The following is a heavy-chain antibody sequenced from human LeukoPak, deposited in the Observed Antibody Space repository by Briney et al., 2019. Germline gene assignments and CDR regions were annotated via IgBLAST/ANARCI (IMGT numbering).Heavy chain of an antibody. CDR2: IYGDDDE. Sequence: SGPTLVKPTQTLTLTCTFSGFSLSTSGVGVGWVRQPPGKALEWLALIYGDDDERYSPSLKSRLTITKDTSKNQVVLTMTNMDPMDTATYYCAHWTRHDGYCGGGSCYGLDYWGQGTLVTVSS. CDR1: GFSLSTSGVG. J-gene: IGHJ4*02. D-gene: IGHD2-15*01. CDR3: AHWTRHDGYCGGGSCYGLDY. V-gene: IGHV2-5*02.